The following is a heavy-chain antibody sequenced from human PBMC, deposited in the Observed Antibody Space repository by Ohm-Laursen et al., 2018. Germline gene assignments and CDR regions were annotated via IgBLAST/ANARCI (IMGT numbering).Heavy chain of an antibody. D-gene: IGHD2-2*01. J-gene: IGHJ4*02. V-gene: IGHV3-7*03. CDR3: ASSHAGGFDY. Sequence: SLRLSCAASGFTFTSYWMSWARQAPGKGLEWVANMNEIGSEKYYVDSVKGRFTISRDNAKNSLYLQMNSLRAEDTAVYYCASSHAGGFDYWGQGTLVTVSS. CDR2: MNEIGSEK. CDR1: GFTFTSYW.